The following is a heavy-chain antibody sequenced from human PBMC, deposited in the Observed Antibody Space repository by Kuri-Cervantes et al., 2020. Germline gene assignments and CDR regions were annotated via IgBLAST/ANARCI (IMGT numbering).Heavy chain of an antibody. CDR3: TTGAYYDILTGYYVRGEIDY. J-gene: IGHJ4*02. V-gene: IGHV3-30*03. Sequence: GGSLRLSCAAPGFTFSSYGMHWVRQAPGKGLEWVAVISYDGSNKYYADSVKGRFTISRDNSKNTLYLQMNSLKTEDTAVYYCTTGAYYDILTGYYVRGEIDYWGQGTLVTVSS. CDR2: ISYDGSNK. CDR1: GFTFSSYG. D-gene: IGHD3-9*01.